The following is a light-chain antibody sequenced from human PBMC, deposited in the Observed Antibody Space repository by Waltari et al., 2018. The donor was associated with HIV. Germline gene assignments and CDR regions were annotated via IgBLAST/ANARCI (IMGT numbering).Light chain of an antibody. CDR1: ESLVHSDGNTY. J-gene: IGKJ2*01. CDR3: MQGTHWPPHT. V-gene: IGKV2-30*02. Sequence: DVVMTQSPLSLPVTLGQPASSSCKSRESLVHSDGNTYLNWFQQSPGQSPRRLIYKVSNRDPGVPDRFSGSGSGTDFTLKISRVEAEDVGVYYCMQGTHWPPHTFGQGTKLEIK. CDR2: KVS.